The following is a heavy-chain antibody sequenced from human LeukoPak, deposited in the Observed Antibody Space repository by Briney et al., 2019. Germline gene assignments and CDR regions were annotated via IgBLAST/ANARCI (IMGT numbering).Heavy chain of an antibody. CDR1: GGTFSSYA. V-gene: IGHV1-69*01. J-gene: IGHJ6*02. CDR3: ARGYYDFWSGYPAGMDV. Sequence: ASVKVSCKASGGTFSSYAISWVRQAPGQGLEWMGGIIPIFGTANYAQKFQGRVTITADESTSTAYMELSSLRSEDTAVYYCARGYYDFWSGYPAGMDVWGQGTTVTVSS. D-gene: IGHD3-3*01. CDR2: IIPIFGTA.